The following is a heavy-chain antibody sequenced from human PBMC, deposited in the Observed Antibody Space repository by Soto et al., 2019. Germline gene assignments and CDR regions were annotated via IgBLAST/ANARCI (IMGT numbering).Heavy chain of an antibody. Sequence: QVQLVESGGGLVKPGGSLRLSCAASGFTFSDYYMSWIRQAPGKGLEWVSYISSSGSNIYYADSVKGRFTISRDNAKNSLDLQMNSLRAEDTAVYYCARDHLSPKGYFDWLLCDYWGQGTLVTVSS. CDR1: GFTFSDYY. V-gene: IGHV3-11*01. CDR2: ISSSGSNI. J-gene: IGHJ4*02. D-gene: IGHD3-9*01. CDR3: ARDHLSPKGYFDWLLCDY.